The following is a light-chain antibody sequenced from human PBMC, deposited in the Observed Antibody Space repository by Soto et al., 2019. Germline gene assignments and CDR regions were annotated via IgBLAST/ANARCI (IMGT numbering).Light chain of an antibody. J-gene: IGKJ4*01. CDR3: QQRSNWPLT. V-gene: IGKV3-11*01. Sequence: EIVLTQSPATLSLSPGERATLSCRASQSVSSYLAWYQHKPGQAPRLLIYDASNRATDIPARFSVSGSGTXXXXXXSXXEPEDFAVYYXQQRSNWPLTLGGGTKVEIK. CDR1: QSVSSY. CDR2: DAS.